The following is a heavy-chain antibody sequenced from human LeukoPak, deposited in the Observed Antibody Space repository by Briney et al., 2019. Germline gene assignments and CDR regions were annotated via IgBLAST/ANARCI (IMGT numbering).Heavy chain of an antibody. D-gene: IGHD3-10*01. J-gene: IGHJ4*02. Sequence: GASVKVSCKASGYTFTGYYMHWVRQAPGQGLEWMGWINPNSGGTNYAQKFQGRVTMTRDTSISTAYMELSRLRSDDTAVYYCARGGAELIPPLLWFGEFPFDYWGQRTLVTVSS. CDR2: INPNSGGT. CDR1: GYTFTGYY. CDR3: ARGGAELIPPLLWFGEFPFDY. V-gene: IGHV1-2*02.